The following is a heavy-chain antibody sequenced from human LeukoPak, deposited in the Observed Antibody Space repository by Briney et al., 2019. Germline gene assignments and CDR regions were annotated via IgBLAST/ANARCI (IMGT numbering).Heavy chain of an antibody. J-gene: IGHJ6*03. CDR1: GGSISSSF. CDR3: VGGGSGTYWVYYMDV. V-gene: IGHV4-59*01. CDR2: MYYRGSP. Sequence: PSETLSLTCTVSGGSISSSFWNWIRQPPGKRLEWIGYMYYRGSPNYNPSLRSRVTMSVDTSKNQLSLQLTSVTAADTAVYYCVGGGSGTYWVYYMDVWGKGTTVTVSS. D-gene: IGHD3-10*01.